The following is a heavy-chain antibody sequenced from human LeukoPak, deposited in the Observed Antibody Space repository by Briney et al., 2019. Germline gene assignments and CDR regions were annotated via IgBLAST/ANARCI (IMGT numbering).Heavy chain of an antibody. D-gene: IGHD5-12*01. CDR3: AAQYSGYDPGDY. CDR1: GGSISSYY. Sequence: SETLSLTCTVSGGSISSYYWSWIRQPPGKGREWIGYIYYSGSTNYNPSLKSRVTISVDTSKNQFSLKLSSVTAADTAVYYCAAQYSGYDPGDYWGQGTLVTVSS. V-gene: IGHV4-59*01. J-gene: IGHJ4*02. CDR2: IYYSGST.